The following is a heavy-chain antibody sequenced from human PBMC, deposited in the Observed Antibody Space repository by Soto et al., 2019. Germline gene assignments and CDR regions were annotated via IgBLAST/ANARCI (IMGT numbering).Heavy chain of an antibody. Sequence: PSETLSLTYTVSGASIGSGDYYWSWIRQPPGKGLEWIGFISYSGSAYYNPSLKSRVTISVDTSKNQFSLNLSFVTAADTAVYYCATMGTPATGLYYFDYWGQGTLVTVSS. CDR3: ATMGTPATGLYYFDY. J-gene: IGHJ4*02. CDR1: GASIGSGDYY. D-gene: IGHD2-15*01. V-gene: IGHV4-30-4*08. CDR2: ISYSGSA.